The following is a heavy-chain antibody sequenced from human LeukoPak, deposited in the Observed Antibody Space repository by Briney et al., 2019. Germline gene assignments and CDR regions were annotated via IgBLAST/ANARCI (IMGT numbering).Heavy chain of an antibody. J-gene: IGHJ4*02. Sequence: SETLSLTCTVSVGSISSYYWSWIRQPPGKGLEWIGYIYYSGSTNYNPSLKSRVTISVDTSKNQFSLKLSSVTAADSAVYYCARAGGSWFPTIDYWGQGTLVTVSS. CDR2: IYYSGST. V-gene: IGHV4-59*01. CDR3: ARAGGSWFPTIDY. CDR1: VGSISSYY. D-gene: IGHD6-13*01.